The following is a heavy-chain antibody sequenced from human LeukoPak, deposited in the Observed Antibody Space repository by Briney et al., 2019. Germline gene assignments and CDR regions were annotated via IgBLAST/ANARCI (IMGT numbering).Heavy chain of an antibody. CDR1: GYTFTSYP. V-gene: IGHV1-18*01. D-gene: IGHD3-22*01. J-gene: IGHJ4*02. CDR3: ARDYYDSSGYYFGFDY. Sequence: GASVKVSCKASGYTFTSYPISWVRQAPGQGLEWMGWISAYNGNTNYAQKLQGRVTMTTDTSTSTAYMELRSLRSDDTAVYYCARDYYDSSGYYFGFDYWGQGTLVTVSS. CDR2: ISAYNGNT.